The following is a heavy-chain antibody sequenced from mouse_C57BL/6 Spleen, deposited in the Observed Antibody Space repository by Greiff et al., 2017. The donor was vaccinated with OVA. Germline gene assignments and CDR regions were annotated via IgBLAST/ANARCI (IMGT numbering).Heavy chain of an antibody. CDR3: TSFYGNYAMDY. D-gene: IGHD2-1*01. CDR2: IDPENGDT. Sequence: EVKVVESGAELVRPGASVKLSCTASGFNIKDDYMHWVKQRPEQGLEWIGWIDPENGDTEYASKFQGKATITADTSSNTAYLQLSSLTSEDTAVYYCTSFYGNYAMDYWGQGTSVTVSS. J-gene: IGHJ4*01. CDR1: GFNIKDDY. V-gene: IGHV14-4*01.